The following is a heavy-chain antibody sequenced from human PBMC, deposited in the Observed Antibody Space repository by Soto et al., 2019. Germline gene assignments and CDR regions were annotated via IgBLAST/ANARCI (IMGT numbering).Heavy chain of an antibody. J-gene: IGHJ5*02. CDR1: GGSFSGYY. Sequence: QVQLQQWGAGLLKPSETLSLTCAVYGGSFSGYYWSWIRQPPGKGLEWIGEINHSGSTNYNPSLKSRVTISVDTSKNQFSRKLSAVTAADTAVYYCARVPYYDFWSGALKTFDPWGQGTLVTVSS. CDR2: INHSGST. D-gene: IGHD3-3*01. CDR3: ARVPYYDFWSGALKTFDP. V-gene: IGHV4-34*01.